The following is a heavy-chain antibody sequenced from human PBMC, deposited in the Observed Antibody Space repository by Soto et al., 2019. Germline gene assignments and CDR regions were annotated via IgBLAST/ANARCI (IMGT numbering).Heavy chain of an antibody. CDR1: GFTFSSYA. CDR3: AKDGEGYCSGGSCYFSDY. CDR2: ISGSGGST. J-gene: IGHJ4*02. Sequence: EVQLLESGGGLVQPGGPLRLSCAASGFTFSSYAMSWVHQAPGKGLEWVSAISGSGGSTYYADSVKGRFTISRDNSKNTLYLQMSSLRAEDMAVYYCAKDGEGYCSGGSCYFSDYWGQGALVTVSS. D-gene: IGHD2-15*01. V-gene: IGHV3-23*01.